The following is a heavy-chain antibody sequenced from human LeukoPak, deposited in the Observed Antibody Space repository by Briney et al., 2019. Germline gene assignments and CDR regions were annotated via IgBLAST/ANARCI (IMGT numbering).Heavy chain of an antibody. J-gene: IGHJ6*03. CDR2: IYYSGST. V-gene: IGHV4-59*01. CDR3: ARSPPNWNSYYYYYYMDV. CDR1: GGSISSYY. Sequence: SETLSLTCTVSGGSISSYYWSWIRQPPGKGLEWIGYIYYSGSTNYNPSLKSRVTISVDTFKNQFSLKLSSVTAADTAVYYCARSPPNWNSYYYYYYMDVWGKGTTVTVSS. D-gene: IGHD1-1*01.